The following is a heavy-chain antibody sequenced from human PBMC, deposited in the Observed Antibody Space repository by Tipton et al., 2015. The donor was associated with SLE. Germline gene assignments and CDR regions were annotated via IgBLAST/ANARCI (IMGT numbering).Heavy chain of an antibody. V-gene: IGHV4-39*07. Sequence: TLSLTCTVSGDSISSTNYYWGWIRQPPGKGLEWIANIYYSGSTYYSASLKSRVTISVDTSKNQFSLKMTSVTAADTAVYYCARHWGLSEPVDYWGQGTLVTVSS. D-gene: IGHD3-16*01. CDR2: IYYSGST. CDR3: ARHWGLSEPVDY. J-gene: IGHJ4*02. CDR1: GDSISSTNYY.